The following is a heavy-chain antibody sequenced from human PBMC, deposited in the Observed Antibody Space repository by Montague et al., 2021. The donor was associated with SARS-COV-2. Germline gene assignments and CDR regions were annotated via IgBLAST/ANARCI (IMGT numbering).Heavy chain of an antibody. CDR2: IYSGGSA. CDR1: GGSISGHY. J-gene: IGHJ4*02. CDR3: ASGGLSVEMATSYYFDS. D-gene: IGHD5-24*01. V-gene: IGHV4-59*11. Sequence: SETLSLTCAVSGGSISGHYWAWIRQPPEKGLEWIGHIYSGGSAYYNPSLNSRVTLSVGPSKNQFSLKMSSVAAADTAKDYCASGGLSVEMATSYYFDSWGQGTLVTVSS.